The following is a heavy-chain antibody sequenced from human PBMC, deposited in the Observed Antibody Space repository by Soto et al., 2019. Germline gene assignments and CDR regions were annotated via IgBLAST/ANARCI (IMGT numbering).Heavy chain of an antibody. V-gene: IGHV3-23*01. D-gene: IGHD3-3*01. CDR2: ISGSDGST. CDR3: ARDKRDLRFLEWSYYFDY. J-gene: IGHJ4*02. Sequence: GGSLRLCCAASGFTFSSYAMSWVRQAPGKGLEWVSTISGSDGSTYYADSVTGRFTISRDNSKNTLYLQMNSLRAEDTAVYYCARDKRDLRFLEWSYYFDYWGQGTLVTVSS. CDR1: GFTFSSYA.